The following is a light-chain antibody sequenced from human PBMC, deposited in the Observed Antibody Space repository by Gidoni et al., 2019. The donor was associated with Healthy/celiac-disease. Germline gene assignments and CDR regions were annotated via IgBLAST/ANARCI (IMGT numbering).Light chain of an antibody. CDR3: QQRSNWYT. Sequence: ETVLTQSPATLSLSPGERATLSCRASQSVSSYLAWYQQKPGQAPRLLIYDASNRATGIPARFSGSGSGTDFTLTISSLEPEDFAVYYGQQRSNWYTFGQGTKLEIK. V-gene: IGKV3-11*01. J-gene: IGKJ2*01. CDR2: DAS. CDR1: QSVSSY.